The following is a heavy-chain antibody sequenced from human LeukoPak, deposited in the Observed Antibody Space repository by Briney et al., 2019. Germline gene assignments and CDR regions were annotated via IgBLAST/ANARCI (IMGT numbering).Heavy chain of an antibody. CDR1: GDTLTSQY. J-gene: IGHJ4*02. CDR3: ARNNVGSSGWTGLGF. V-gene: IGHV1-46*04. D-gene: IGHD6-19*01. CDR2: IKPHDGST. Sequence: ASVKVSCRPFGDTLTSQYIQWVRQAPGQGLEWMGLIKPHDGSTFYAQSLQGRVTLTRDTSTSTVYMDLSSLRSEDTAIYFCARNNVGSSGWTGLGFWGQGTLVTVSS.